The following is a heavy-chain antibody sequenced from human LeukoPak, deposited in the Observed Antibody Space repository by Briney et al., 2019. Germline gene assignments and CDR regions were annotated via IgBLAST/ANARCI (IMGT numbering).Heavy chain of an antibody. CDR3: AKDDVAAFATGYMDV. D-gene: IGHD6-6*01. CDR1: GFTFSNYG. Sequence: PGGSLRLSCAASGFTFSNYGMTWVRQAPGKGLEWVSGISGSGGSTYYADSVKGRFTISRDRSKNTVYLQMNGLRADDTAVYYCAKDDVAAFATGYMDVWGKGTTVTVSS. CDR2: ISGSGGST. J-gene: IGHJ6*03. V-gene: IGHV3-23*01.